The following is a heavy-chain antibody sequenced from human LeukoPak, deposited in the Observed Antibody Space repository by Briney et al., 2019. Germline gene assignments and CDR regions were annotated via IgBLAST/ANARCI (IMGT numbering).Heavy chain of an antibody. J-gene: IGHJ3*02. CDR1: GGSFSGYY. Sequence: KPSETLSLTCAVYGGSFSGYYWSWIRQPPGKGLEWIGEINHSGSTNYNPSLKSRVTISLDTSRNQFPLKLNSVTAADTAVYYCAKSNGYGLVDIWGQGTMVTVSS. CDR2: INHSGST. CDR3: AKSNGYGLVDI. D-gene: IGHD3-10*01. V-gene: IGHV4-34*01.